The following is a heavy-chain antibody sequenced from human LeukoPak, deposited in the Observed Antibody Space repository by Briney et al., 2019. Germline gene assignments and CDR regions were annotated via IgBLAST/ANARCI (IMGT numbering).Heavy chain of an antibody. CDR3: ARGSSRGGWFDH. V-gene: IGHV1-8*01. J-gene: IGHJ5*02. D-gene: IGHD2-15*01. Sequence: ASVKVSCKASGYTFTSYDINWVRQATGQGLEWMGWMNPNSGNTGYAQKFQGRVTMTRNTSISTAYMELSSLRSEDTAVYYCARGSSRGGWFDHWGQGTLVTVSS. CDR2: MNPNSGNT. CDR1: GYTFTSYD.